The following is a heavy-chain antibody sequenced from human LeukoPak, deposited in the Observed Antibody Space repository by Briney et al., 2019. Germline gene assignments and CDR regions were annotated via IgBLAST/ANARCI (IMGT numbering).Heavy chain of an antibody. V-gene: IGHV3-23*01. D-gene: IGHD2-15*01. Sequence: GGSLRLSCAASGFTFSSYAMSWVRQAPGKGLEWVSGISGSGGSTYYADSVKGRFTISRDNSKNTLYLQMNSLRAEDTAVYYCATARWYYYYYMDVWGKGTTVTVSS. CDR1: GFTFSSYA. J-gene: IGHJ6*03. CDR2: ISGSGGST. CDR3: ATARWYYYYYMDV.